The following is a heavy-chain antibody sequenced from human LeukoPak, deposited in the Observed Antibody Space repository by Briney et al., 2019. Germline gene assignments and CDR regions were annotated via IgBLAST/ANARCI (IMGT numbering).Heavy chain of an antibody. V-gene: IGHV4-34*01. CDR2: VNHSGYT. CDR1: GTSFSSYY. D-gene: IGHD4-17*01. Sequence: PSETLSLTCGVSGTSFSSYYWSWIRQPPGKGLEWIGEVNHSGYTNDNPSLKSRVTISVDTSKNQFSLRLRSVTAADTGVYFCARMTTGHDFWGQGTLVTVSS. J-gene: IGHJ4*02. CDR3: ARMTTGHDF.